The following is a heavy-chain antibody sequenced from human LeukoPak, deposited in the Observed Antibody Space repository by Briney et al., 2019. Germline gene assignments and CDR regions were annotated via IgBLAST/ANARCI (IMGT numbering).Heavy chain of an antibody. CDR3: AKFGLAGSGRYHDAFDI. CDR2: IWYDGSEK. J-gene: IGHJ3*02. V-gene: IGHV3-33*06. D-gene: IGHD3-10*01. CDR1: GFTFSSYT. Sequence: GGSLRLSCVASGFTFSSYTMHWVRQAPGKGLEWVAVIWYDGSEKYYVDSVKGRFTISRDNSKDTLYLQMNSLRAEDTAVYYCAKFGLAGSGRYHDAFDIWGQGTMVTVSS.